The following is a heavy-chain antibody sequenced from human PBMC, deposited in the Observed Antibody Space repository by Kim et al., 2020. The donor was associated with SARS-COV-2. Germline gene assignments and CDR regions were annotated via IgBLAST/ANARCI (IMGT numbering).Heavy chain of an antibody. D-gene: IGHD3-10*02. CDR1: GFTFSSYS. CDR3: ARGHYQRGLFGESYDAFDI. Sequence: GGSLRLSCAASGFTFSSYSMNWVRQAPGKGLEWVSSISSSSSYIYYADSVKGRFTISRDNAKNSLYLQMNSLRAEDTAVYYCARGHYQRGLFGESYDAFDIWGQGTMVTVSS. CDR2: ISSSSSYI. J-gene: IGHJ3*02. V-gene: IGHV3-21*01.